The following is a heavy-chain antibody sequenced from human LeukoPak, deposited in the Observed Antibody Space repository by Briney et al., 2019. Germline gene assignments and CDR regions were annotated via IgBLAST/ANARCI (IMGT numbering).Heavy chain of an antibody. Sequence: SETLSLTCTVSGVSIRSKYWSWLRQPPGKRLEWLGYISSSGTTNYNPSLKSRVTVSVDTSKNQFSLHLRSVTAADTAVYYCARDLAGPNDAFDIWGRGTMVTVSS. CDR1: GVSIRSKY. CDR2: ISSSGTT. D-gene: IGHD6-19*01. V-gene: IGHV4-59*01. CDR3: ARDLAGPNDAFDI. J-gene: IGHJ3*02.